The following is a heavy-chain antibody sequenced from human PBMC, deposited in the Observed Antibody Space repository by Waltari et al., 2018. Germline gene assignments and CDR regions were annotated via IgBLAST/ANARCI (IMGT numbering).Heavy chain of an antibody. CDR2: SIPIFGTA. J-gene: IGHJ4*02. Sequence: QVQLVQSGAEVKKPGSSVTVSCKASGGTFSSYAFSWLRQAPGQGLEWMGGSIPIFGTANYPRKFKGRVTITADESTSTAYMELSSLRSEDTAVYYCASSGPVSGSQGHYWGQGTLVTVSS. V-gene: IGHV1-69*01. CDR1: GGTFSSYA. D-gene: IGHD1-26*01. CDR3: ASSGPVSGSQGHY.